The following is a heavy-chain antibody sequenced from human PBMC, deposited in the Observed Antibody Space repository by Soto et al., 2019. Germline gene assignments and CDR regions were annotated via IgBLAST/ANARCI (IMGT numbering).Heavy chain of an antibody. CDR3: VKGSDVARQELDY. V-gene: IGHV3-30*18. CDR1: EFTFSNFG. D-gene: IGHD3-3*01. CDR2: ISADGSDK. Sequence: GGSLRLSWAAAEFTFSNFGMHWVRQAPGKGLEWVAAISADGSDKYFSGSVKGRFTISRDNSKNTLFLQMNSLRVEDTAVYYCVKGSDVARQELDYWGQGPLVTVSS. J-gene: IGHJ4*02.